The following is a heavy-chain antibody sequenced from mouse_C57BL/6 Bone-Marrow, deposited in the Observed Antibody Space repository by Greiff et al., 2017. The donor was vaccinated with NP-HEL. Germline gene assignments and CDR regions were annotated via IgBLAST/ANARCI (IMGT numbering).Heavy chain of an antibody. D-gene: IGHD1-1*01. CDR2: ISSGSSAI. CDR3: ARAPGGSGHGYFDV. Sequence: EVKVVESGGGLVKPGGSLKLSCAASGFTFSDYGMHWVRQAPVKGLEWVAYISSGSSAISYADTVKGRFTISRDNAYNTPFLQLPSLSSEDTAIYYCARAPGGSGHGYFDVWGTGTTVTVSS. CDR1: GFTFSDYG. V-gene: IGHV5-17*01. J-gene: IGHJ1*03.